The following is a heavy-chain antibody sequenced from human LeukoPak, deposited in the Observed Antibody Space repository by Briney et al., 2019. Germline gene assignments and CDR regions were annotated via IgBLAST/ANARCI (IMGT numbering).Heavy chain of an antibody. Sequence: SETLSLTCTVSCGSINSYYWSWIRQPPGKGLEWIGYIYYSGSTNYNPSLKSRVTISVDTSKNQFSLKMSSVNAADTAVYYCARAREGHINNWFDPWGQGTLVTVSS. CDR3: ARAREGHINNWFDP. D-gene: IGHD5-24*01. V-gene: IGHV4-59*01. CDR1: CGSINSYY. J-gene: IGHJ5*02. CDR2: IYYSGST.